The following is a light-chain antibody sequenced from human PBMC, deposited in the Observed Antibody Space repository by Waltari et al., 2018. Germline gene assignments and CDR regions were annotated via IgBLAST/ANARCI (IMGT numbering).Light chain of an antibody. CDR1: QDINNY. Sequence: DINMTQSPSSLSASVGDRVTFTCQASQDINNYLNWYHQKPGKAPKFLIYDASKLETGVPSRFSGSGSGTTFTFTISYLEPEDVGTYYCQQYDSLPVTFGGGTKVEI. J-gene: IGKJ4*01. CDR2: DAS. V-gene: IGKV1-33*01. CDR3: QQYDSLPVT.